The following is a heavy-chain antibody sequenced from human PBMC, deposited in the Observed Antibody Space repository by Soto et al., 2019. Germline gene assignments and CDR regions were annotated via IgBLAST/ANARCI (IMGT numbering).Heavy chain of an antibody. V-gene: IGHV3-53*01. Sequence: PGGSLRLSCAASGFSVSSNYMSWVRQAPGKGLEWVSFIYSGDNTHYAGSVKGRFIISRDNSKNTVYLQMNSLRAEDTAVYYCVRVNHPYPWGQGTLVTVSS. CDR2: IYSGDNT. J-gene: IGHJ5*02. CDR1: GFSVSSNY. CDR3: VRVNHPYP.